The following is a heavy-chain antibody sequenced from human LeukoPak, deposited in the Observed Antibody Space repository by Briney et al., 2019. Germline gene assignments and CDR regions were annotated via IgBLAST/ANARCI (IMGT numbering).Heavy chain of an antibody. V-gene: IGHV2-5*02. CDR2: IYWDDDK. Sequence: ESGPTLVNPTQTLTLTCTFSGFSLSTSRVGVGWIRQPPGKALEWLALIYWDDDKRYSPSLKSRLTITNDTSKNQVVLTVTNMDPVDTATYFCARRRSDDSSGYYYPYFDYWGQGTLVTVSS. CDR3: ARRRSDDSSGYYYPYFDY. J-gene: IGHJ4*02. CDR1: GFSLSTSRVG. D-gene: IGHD3-22*01.